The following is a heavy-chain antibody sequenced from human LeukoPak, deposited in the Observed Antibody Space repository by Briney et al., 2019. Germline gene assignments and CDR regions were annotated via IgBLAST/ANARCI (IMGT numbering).Heavy chain of an antibody. CDR2: ISSSGSTI. J-gene: IGHJ4*02. V-gene: IGHV3-48*03. CDR1: GFTFSSYE. CDR3: ARQVRDFWSGHRGDYFDY. Sequence: PGGSLRLSCAASGFTFSSYEMNWVRQAPGKGLEWVSYISSSGSTIYYADSVKGRFTISRDSAKSSLYLQMNSLRAEDTAVYYCARQVRDFWSGHRGDYFDYWGQGTLVTVSS. D-gene: IGHD3-3*01.